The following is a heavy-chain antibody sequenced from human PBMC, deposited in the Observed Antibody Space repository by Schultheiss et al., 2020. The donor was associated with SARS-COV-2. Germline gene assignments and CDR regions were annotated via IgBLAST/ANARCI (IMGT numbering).Heavy chain of an antibody. CDR3: ARSYRYCSSTSCSGWFDP. CDR1: GFTFDDYA. V-gene: IGHV3-11*04. CDR2: ISSSGTTV. Sequence: GGSLRLSCAASGFTFDDYAMHWVRQAPGKGLEWVSYISSSGTTVHYADSVKGRFTISRDNAKNSLYLQMNSLRAEDTAVYYCARSYRYCSSTSCSGWFDPWGQGTLVTVSS. J-gene: IGHJ5*02. D-gene: IGHD2-2*01.